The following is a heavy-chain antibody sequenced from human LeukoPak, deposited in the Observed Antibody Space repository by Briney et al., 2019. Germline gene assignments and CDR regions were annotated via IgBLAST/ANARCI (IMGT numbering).Heavy chain of an antibody. D-gene: IGHD2-2*01. CDR2: LNPNSGGT. J-gene: IGHJ5*02. CDR1: GYSFTAYY. Sequence: ASVKVSCKASGYSFTAYYINWVRQAPGQGLEWMGWLNPNSGGTNYAQKFQGRVTMTRDTSISTAYMEVSSLRSDDTAVYYCARAKSQDCSIVNCQEWFDPWGQGTLVTVSS. CDR3: ARAKSQDCSIVNCQEWFDP. V-gene: IGHV1-2*02.